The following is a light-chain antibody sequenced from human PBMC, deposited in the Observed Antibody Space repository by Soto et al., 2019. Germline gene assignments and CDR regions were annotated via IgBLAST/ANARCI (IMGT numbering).Light chain of an antibody. V-gene: IGKV1-5*03. CDR2: KAT. CDR1: QSIGSW. J-gene: IGKJ2*01. CDR3: QHYHDFQYT. Sequence: DIQMTQSPSTLSASVGDGVTITCRASQSIGSWLAWYQQKPGKAPKLLIYKATNLQSGVPSRFSGSGSGTGFRLPISSLQPVDSATYFCQHYHDFQYTFGAGIKLEI.